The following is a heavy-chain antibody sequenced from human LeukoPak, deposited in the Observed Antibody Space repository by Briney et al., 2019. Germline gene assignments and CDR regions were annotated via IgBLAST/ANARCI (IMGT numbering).Heavy chain of an antibody. D-gene: IGHD2/OR15-2a*01. CDR3: AKYPISPDNWFDP. CDR2: IWYDGSNK. CDR1: GFTFSSYG. J-gene: IGHJ5*02. Sequence: HPGGSLRLSCAASGFTFSSYGMHWVRQAPGKGLEWVAVIWYDGSNKYYADSVKGRFTISRDNSKNTLYLQMNSLRAEDTAVYYCAKYPISPDNWFDPWGQGTLVTVSS. V-gene: IGHV3-33*06.